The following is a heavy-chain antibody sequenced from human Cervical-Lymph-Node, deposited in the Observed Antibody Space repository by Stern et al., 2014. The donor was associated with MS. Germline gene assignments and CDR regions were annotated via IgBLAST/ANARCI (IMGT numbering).Heavy chain of an antibody. CDR1: GGSISSTSYF. CDR3: ARLPDYGASLDY. D-gene: IGHD4-17*01. V-gene: IGHV4-39*01. CDR2: ILHGGPP. Sequence: QLVESGPGLVKPSETLSLTCTVSGGSISSTSYFWGWIRQPPRQGLEWIGSILHGGPPSYTPSLKSRVSFSVDTSKSLFSRKLGSVPAADTAVYFCARLPDYGASLDYWGQGSLVTVSS. J-gene: IGHJ4*02.